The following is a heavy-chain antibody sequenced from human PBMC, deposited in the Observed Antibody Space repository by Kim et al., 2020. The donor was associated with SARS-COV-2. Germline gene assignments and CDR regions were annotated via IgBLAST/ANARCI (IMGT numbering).Heavy chain of an antibody. D-gene: IGHD2-2*01. J-gene: IGHJ4*02. Sequence: NYNPSLKSRVTISVDTSKNQFSLKLSSVTAADTAVYYCARGVLGYQPTDYWGQGTLVTVSS. CDR3: ARGVLGYQPTDY. V-gene: IGHV4-59*09.